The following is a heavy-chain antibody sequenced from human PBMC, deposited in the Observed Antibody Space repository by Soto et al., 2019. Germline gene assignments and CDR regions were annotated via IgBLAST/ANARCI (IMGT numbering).Heavy chain of an antibody. D-gene: IGHD2-8*01. CDR1: GGTFSSYA. J-gene: IGHJ6*02. CDR3: ARVGNDIVLMVYAIGTNTAYYYGMDV. V-gene: IGHV1-69*13. CDR2: IIPIFGTA. Sequence: ASVKVSCKASGGTFSSYAISWVRQAPGQGLEWMGGIIPIFGTANYAQKFQGRVTITADESTSTAYMELSSLRSEDTAVYYCARVGNDIVLMVYAIGTNTAYYYGMDVWGQGTTVTVSS.